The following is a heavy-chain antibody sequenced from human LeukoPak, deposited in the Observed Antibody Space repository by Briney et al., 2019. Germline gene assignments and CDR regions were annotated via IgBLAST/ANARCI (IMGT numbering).Heavy chain of an antibody. Sequence: GESLQISCKGSGSNFTSHSIGWVRQMSGKDLEWMGIIYPDDADARYSPSFQGQVTISADKSISTAYLQWSSLKASDTAMYYCARHTQEAFDYWGQGTLVTVSS. V-gene: IGHV5-51*01. CDR1: GSNFTSHS. J-gene: IGHJ4*02. CDR2: IYPDDADA. CDR3: ARHTQEAFDY.